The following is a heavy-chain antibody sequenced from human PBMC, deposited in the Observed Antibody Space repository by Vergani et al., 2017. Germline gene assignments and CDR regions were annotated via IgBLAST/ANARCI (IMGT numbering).Heavy chain of an antibody. CDR3: AREGSDVRSGYRTGWAFDI. CDR1: GGTFSSYT. J-gene: IGHJ3*02. Sequence: QVQLVQSGAEVKKPGSSVKVSCKASGGTFSSYTISWVRQAPGQGLEWMGRVIPILDIANYAQKFQGRVTITADKSTSTAYMELSSLRSEDTAVYYCAREGSDVRSGYRTGWAFDIWGQGTMVTVSS. CDR2: VIPILDIA. V-gene: IGHV1-69*04. D-gene: IGHD3-3*01.